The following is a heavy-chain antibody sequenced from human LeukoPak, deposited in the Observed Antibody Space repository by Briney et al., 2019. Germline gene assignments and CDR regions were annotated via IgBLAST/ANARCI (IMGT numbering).Heavy chain of an antibody. V-gene: IGHV4-30-2*02. CDR1: GGSISSGGYS. J-gene: IGHJ4*02. D-gene: IGHD3-22*01. CDR2: IYHSGST. CDR3: AGSYYDSSGYYPFDY. Sequence: PSETLSLTCAVSGGSISSGGYSWSWIRQPPGKGLEWIGYIYHSGSTYYNPSLKSRVTISVDTSKNQFSLKLSSVTAADTAVYYCAGSYYDSSGYYPFDYWGQGTLVTVSS.